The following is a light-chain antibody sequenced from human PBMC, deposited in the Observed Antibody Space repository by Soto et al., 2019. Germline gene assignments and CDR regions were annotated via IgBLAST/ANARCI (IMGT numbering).Light chain of an antibody. CDR1: SSNIGLNT. V-gene: IGLV1-44*01. J-gene: IGLJ3*02. Sequence: QAVLTQPPSASGTPGQRVTISCSGSSSNIGLNTVNWYQQLPGTAPKLLIYTNNQRPSEVPDRFSGSKSGTSASLAVSGLQSEDEAYYYCAAWDDSLNAWVFGGGTKVTVL. CDR3: AAWDDSLNAWV. CDR2: TNN.